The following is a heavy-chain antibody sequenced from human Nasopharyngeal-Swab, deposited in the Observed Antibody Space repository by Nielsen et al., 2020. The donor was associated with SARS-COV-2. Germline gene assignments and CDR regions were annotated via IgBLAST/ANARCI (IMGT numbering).Heavy chain of an antibody. D-gene: IGHD5-24*01. V-gene: IGHV1-18*01. CDR2: ISAYNGNT. J-gene: IGHJ4*02. CDR3: ARDPSRWLQWLPDY. CDR1: GYTFTSYG. Sequence: ASVKVSCKASGYTFTSYGISWVRQAPGQGLEWMGWISAYNGNTNYAQKLQGRVTMTTDTSTSTAYMELRSLRSGDTAVYYCARDPSRWLQWLPDYWGQGTLVTVSS.